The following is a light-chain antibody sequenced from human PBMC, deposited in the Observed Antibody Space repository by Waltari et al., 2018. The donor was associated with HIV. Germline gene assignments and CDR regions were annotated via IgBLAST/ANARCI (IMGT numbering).Light chain of an antibody. CDR3: QHYGSSPQVT. CDR1: QSVISSH. CDR2: GAT. J-gene: IGKJ4*01. Sequence: EIVLTQSPGTLSLSPGERATLSCGASQSVISSHLAWYQQKPGQAPRLLIYGATSRATGIPERFSGSGSATDFTLSISRLEPEDFAMYYCQHYGSSPQVTFGGGTKVEIK. V-gene: IGKV3-20*01.